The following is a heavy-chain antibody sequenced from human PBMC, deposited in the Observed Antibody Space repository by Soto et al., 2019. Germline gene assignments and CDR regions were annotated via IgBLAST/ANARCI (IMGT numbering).Heavy chain of an antibody. CDR1: GFTFSSYA. CDR2: ISSSGGTI. D-gene: IGHD6-13*01. V-gene: IGHV3-48*03. Sequence: GGSLRLSCAASGFTFSSYAMNWVRQAPGKGLEWVSCISSSGGTIYYADSVKGRFTISRDNAKNSLYLQMSRLRAEDTAVYYWARDSDSSSWDDDDWGQGTLVTVSS. J-gene: IGHJ4*02. CDR3: ARDSDSSSWDDDD.